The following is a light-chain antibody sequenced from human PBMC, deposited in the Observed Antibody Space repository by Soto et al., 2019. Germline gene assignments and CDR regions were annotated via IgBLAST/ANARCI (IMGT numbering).Light chain of an antibody. V-gene: IGKV3-11*01. CDR3: QQRSNWPLT. Sequence: EVVLTQSPATLSVSPGERATLSCRACQSVSSYLAWYQQKPGQAPRLLIYDASNRATGIPARFSGSGSGTDFTLTISSLEPEDFAVYYCQQRSNWPLTFGGGTKVDIK. CDR2: DAS. J-gene: IGKJ4*01. CDR1: QSVSSY.